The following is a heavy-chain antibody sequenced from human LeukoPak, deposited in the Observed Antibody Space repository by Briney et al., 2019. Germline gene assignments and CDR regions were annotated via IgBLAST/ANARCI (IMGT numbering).Heavy chain of an antibody. J-gene: IGHJ5*02. V-gene: IGHV6-1*01. Sequence: SQTLSLTCAISGDSVSSNSVTWNWIRQSPSRGLEWLGRTYYRSTWYNDYAVSVRGRITINPDTSKNQFSLHLNSVTPEDTAIYYCARRLTQYDCFDPWGQGILVTVSS. CDR1: GDSVSSNSVT. CDR3: ARRLTQYDCFDP. D-gene: IGHD2-2*01. CDR2: TYYRSTWYN.